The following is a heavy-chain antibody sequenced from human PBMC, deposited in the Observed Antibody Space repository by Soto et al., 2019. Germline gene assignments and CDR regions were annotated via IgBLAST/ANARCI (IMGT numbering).Heavy chain of an antibody. CDR3: ARAPTFGGVIVINYFDY. V-gene: IGHV3-33*01. D-gene: IGHD3-16*02. J-gene: IGHJ4*02. CDR1: GFTFSSYG. Sequence: PGGSLRLSCAASGFTFSSYGMHWVRQAPGKGLEWVAVIWYDGSNKYYADSVKGRFTISRDNSKNTLYLQMNSLRAEDTAVYYCARAPTFGGVIVINYFDYWGQGTLVTVSS. CDR2: IWYDGSNK.